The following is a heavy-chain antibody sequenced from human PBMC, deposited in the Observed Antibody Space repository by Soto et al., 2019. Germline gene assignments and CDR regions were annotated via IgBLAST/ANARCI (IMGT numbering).Heavy chain of an antibody. D-gene: IGHD4-17*01. V-gene: IGHV4-4*02. Sequence: QVQLQESGPGLVKPSGTLSLTCAVSGGSISSSNWWSWVRQPPGKGLEWIGEIYHSGSTNYNPSLRSRVTISVDKSKNQFSLKLSSVTAADTAVYYCARDPTVTKGRPGPRYFQHWGQGTLVTVSS. CDR3: ARDPTVTKGRPGPRYFQH. CDR2: IYHSGST. CDR1: GGSISSSNW. J-gene: IGHJ1*01.